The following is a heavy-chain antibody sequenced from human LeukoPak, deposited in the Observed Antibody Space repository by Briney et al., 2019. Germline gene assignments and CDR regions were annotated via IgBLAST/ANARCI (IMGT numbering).Heavy chain of an antibody. D-gene: IGHD4-11*01. J-gene: IGHJ5*02. Sequence: GGSLRLSCAASGFTFSSYWMHWVRQAPGKGLVWVSRINSDGSSTSYADSVKGRFTISRDNAKNTLYLQMNSLRAEDTAVYYCARGRATVTTKEGGNWFDPWGQGTLVTVSS. CDR1: GFTFSSYW. CDR3: ARGRATVTTKEGGNWFDP. V-gene: IGHV3-74*01. CDR2: INSDGSST.